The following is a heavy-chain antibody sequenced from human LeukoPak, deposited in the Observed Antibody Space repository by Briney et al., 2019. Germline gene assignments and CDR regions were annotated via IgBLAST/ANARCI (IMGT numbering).Heavy chain of an antibody. Sequence: SETLSLTCTVSGGSISTYYWNWIRQPPGKGLEWIGYIYYSGSTNYNPSLKSRVTISVDTSKNQFSLKLSSVTAADTAIYYCARVGWGGYNYGLDDAFDIWGLGTMVTVSS. CDR3: ARVGWGGYNYGLDDAFDI. CDR2: IYYSGST. J-gene: IGHJ3*02. V-gene: IGHV4-59*01. CDR1: GGSISTYY. D-gene: IGHD5-18*01.